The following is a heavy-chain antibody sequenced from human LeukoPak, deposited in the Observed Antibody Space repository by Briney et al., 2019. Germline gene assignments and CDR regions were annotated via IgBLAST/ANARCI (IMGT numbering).Heavy chain of an antibody. CDR1: GASVSSSY. Sequence: KPSETLSLTCTVSGASVSSSYWSWIRQPPGKGLEWIGYISDTGSTNYNPSLKGRVTISIHSSPNQFSLELGSVTAADTAMYYCARAVAGGDRSRFYSGGWYYFDNRGKGTLVTVSS. V-gene: IGHV4-59*08. CDR3: ARAVAGGDRSRFYSGGWYYFDN. CDR2: ISDTGST. J-gene: IGHJ4*02. D-gene: IGHD6-19*01.